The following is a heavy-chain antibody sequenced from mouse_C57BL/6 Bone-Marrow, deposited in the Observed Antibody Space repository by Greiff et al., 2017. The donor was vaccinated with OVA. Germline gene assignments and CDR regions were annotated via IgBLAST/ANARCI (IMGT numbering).Heavy chain of an antibody. D-gene: IGHD2-10*01. CDR1: GYTFTSYW. CDR3: AMAYSNWYFDV. CDR2: IDPSDSYT. J-gene: IGHJ1*03. V-gene: IGHV1-59*01. Sequence: QVQLQQPGAELVRPGTSVKLSCKASGYTFTSYWMHWVKQRPGQGLEWIGVIDPSDSYTNYNQKFKGKATLTVDTSSSTAYMQLSSLTSEDSAVYYCAMAYSNWYFDVWGTGTTVTVSS.